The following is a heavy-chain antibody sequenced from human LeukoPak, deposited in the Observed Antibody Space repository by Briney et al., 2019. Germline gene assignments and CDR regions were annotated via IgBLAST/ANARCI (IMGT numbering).Heavy chain of an antibody. D-gene: IGHD3-10*01. CDR2: VSAYNGNT. V-gene: IGHV1-18*01. CDR1: GYTFPRYG. Sequence: SDTVSYKASGYTFPRYGISWVRQAPGQGLEWMGWVSAYNGNTNYAQKLHGRVTMTTDTSTSTAYMELRSLRSDDTAVYYCARDRRPSYYGSGSYYIGPEGAFDIWGQGTMVTVSS. CDR3: ARDRRPSYYGSGSYYIGPEGAFDI. J-gene: IGHJ3*02.